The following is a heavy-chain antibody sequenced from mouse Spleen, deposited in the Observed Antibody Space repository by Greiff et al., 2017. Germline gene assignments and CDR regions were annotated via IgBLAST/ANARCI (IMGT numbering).Heavy chain of an antibody. CDR2: ISSGGGNT. J-gene: IGHJ2*01. CDR3: ARRAILGYFDY. Sequence: EVMLVESGGGLVKPGGSLKLSCAASGFTFSSYTMSWVRQTPAKRLEWVATISSGGGNTYYPDSVKGRFTISRDNARNTLYLQMSSLRSEDTAMYYCARRAILGYFDYWGQGTTLTVSS. D-gene: IGHD2-14*01. CDR1: GFTFSSYT. V-gene: IGHV5-9*01.